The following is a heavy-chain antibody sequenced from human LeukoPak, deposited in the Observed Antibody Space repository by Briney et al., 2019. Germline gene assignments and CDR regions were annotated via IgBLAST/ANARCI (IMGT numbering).Heavy chain of an antibody. D-gene: IGHD1-26*01. CDR1: GFTFSSHG. Sequence: AGGSLRLSCAASGFTFSSHGMHWARQAPGKGLEWVAVIWYDGSNKYYADSVKGRFTISRDNSKNTLYLQMNSPRAEDTAVYYCARERSGSYYFDYWGQGTLVTVSS. CDR2: IWYDGSNK. CDR3: ARERSGSYYFDY. V-gene: IGHV3-33*01. J-gene: IGHJ4*02.